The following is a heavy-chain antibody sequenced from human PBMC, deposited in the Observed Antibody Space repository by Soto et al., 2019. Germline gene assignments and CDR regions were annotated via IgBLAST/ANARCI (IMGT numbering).Heavy chain of an antibody. V-gene: IGHV3-15*01. CDR1: GFTFSNAW. Sequence: PGGSLRLSCAASGFTFSNAWMSWVRQAPGKGLEWVGRIKSKTDGGTTDYAAPVKGRFTISRDDSKNTLHLQMNSLKTEDTAVYYCATTIRAYSGSRAGLNYWGQGTLVTVCS. D-gene: IGHD1-26*01. CDR3: ATTIRAYSGSRAGLNY. CDR2: IKSKTDGGTT. J-gene: IGHJ4*02.